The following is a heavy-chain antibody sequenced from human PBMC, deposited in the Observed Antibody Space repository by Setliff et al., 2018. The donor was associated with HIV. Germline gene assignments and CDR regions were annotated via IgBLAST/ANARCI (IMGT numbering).Heavy chain of an antibody. V-gene: IGHV1-3*01. CDR3: VNGGSVGQFDY. J-gene: IGHJ4*02. CDR2: INPANGYT. CDR1: GYIFNNYA. Sequence: ASVKVSCKASGYIFNNYAIHWVRQAPGQRPECMGWINPANGYTKFSQNFQGRVTLTRDTSATTAYMEMSSLKSEDTAVYYCVNGGSVGQFDYWGQGTLVTVSS. D-gene: IGHD3-16*01.